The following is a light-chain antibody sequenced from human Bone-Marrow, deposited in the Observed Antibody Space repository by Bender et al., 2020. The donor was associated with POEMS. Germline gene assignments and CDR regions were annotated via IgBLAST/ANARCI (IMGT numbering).Light chain of an antibody. Sequence: LTQPPSASGSPGQSVTISCTGTSSDVGGYNYVSWYQQHPGKAPKLMIYEVTKRPSGVPDRFSGSKSGNTASLTVSGLQAEDEADFYCCSYADNSVWVFGGGTKLTVL. J-gene: IGLJ3*02. CDR3: CSYADNSVWV. V-gene: IGLV2-8*01. CDR2: EVT. CDR1: SSDVGGYNY.